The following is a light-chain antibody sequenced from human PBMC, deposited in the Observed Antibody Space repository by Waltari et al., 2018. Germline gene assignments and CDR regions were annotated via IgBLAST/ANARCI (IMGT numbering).Light chain of an antibody. CDR1: KLGYYS. CDR2: DDR. V-gene: IGLV3-21*01. Sequence: SYVLTQPPPVSVAPGKTATITCGGTKLGYYSVHWYQQRPGQAPVLVVHDDRDRPSGIPERFSGSTSGKSATLTITRVEAGDEADYYCQVWDSRSDHVVFGGGTKLTVL. CDR3: QVWDSRSDHVV. J-gene: IGLJ2*01.